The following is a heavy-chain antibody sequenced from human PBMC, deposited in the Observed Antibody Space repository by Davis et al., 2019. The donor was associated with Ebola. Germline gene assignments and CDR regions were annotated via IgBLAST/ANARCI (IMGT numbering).Heavy chain of an antibody. J-gene: IGHJ5*02. D-gene: IGHD3-22*01. CDR3: ARGTHYYDSSGYYSWFDP. V-gene: IGHV4-39*01. Sequence: SETLSLTCTVSGGSISSSSYSWGWIRQPPGKGLEWIGSIYYSGSTYYNPSLKSRVTISVDTSKNQFSLKLSSVTAADMAVYYCARGTHYYDSSGYYSWFDPWGQGTLVTVSS. CDR2: IYYSGST. CDR1: GGSISSSSYS.